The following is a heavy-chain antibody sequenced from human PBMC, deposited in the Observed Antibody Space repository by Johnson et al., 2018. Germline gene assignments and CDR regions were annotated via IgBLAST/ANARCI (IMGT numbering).Heavy chain of an antibody. D-gene: IGHD2-15*01. V-gene: IGHV4-59*01. CDR2: IYYSGST. J-gene: IGHJ6*03. Sequence: QVQLQQWGAGLLKPSETLSLTCTVSGGSISSYYWSWIRQPPGKGLEWIGYIYYSGSTNYNPSLKSRFTISVDTSTNQFSLKLNPVTASDTAVYYCAREIGYCRGGGCYPGDYMDVWGKGTGVTVSS. CDR1: GGSISSYY. CDR3: AREIGYCRGGGCYPGDYMDV.